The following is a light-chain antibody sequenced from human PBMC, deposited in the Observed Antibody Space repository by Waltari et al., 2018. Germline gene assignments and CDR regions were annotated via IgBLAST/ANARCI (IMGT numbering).Light chain of an antibody. CDR1: QSVGYN. Sequence: EVVMTQSPATLSVSPGERVTLSCRASQSVGYNLAWFQQQPGQAPRLLIYGASTRATDIPDRFSGSGSGTAFTLTISSLQSKDFANYYCQQYNNWQITFGQGTRLDLK. V-gene: IGKV3-15*01. J-gene: IGKJ5*01. CDR3: QQYNNWQIT. CDR2: GAS.